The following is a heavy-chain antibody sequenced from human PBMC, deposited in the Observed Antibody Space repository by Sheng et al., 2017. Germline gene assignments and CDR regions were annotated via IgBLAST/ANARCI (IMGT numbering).Heavy chain of an antibody. CDR2: ISHSGRT. J-gene: IGHJ6*02. Sequence: QVQVQQWGAGLLKPSETLYLTCGVQSGSFSGYFWRWIRQSPGKGLEWIGDISHSGRTTYNPALQSRLTLSLDTPRNQFSLKLSAVTAADTAVYYCARGQDYNFDNGLDVWGQGTTVTVSS. CDR3: ARGQDYNFDNGLDV. CDR1: SGSFSGYF. V-gene: IGHV4-34*01.